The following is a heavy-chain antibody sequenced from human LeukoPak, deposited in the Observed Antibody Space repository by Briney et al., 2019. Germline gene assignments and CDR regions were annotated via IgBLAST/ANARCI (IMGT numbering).Heavy chain of an antibody. V-gene: IGHV4-38-2*01. CDR3: ARVFAGYFDY. D-gene: IGHD3-10*02. Sequence: SETLSLTCAVSGYSISSGYYWGWIRQPPGKGLEWIGSIYHSGSAYYNPSLKSRVTISVDTSKDQFSLELSSVTAADTAVYYCARVFAGYFDYWGQGTLVTVSS. J-gene: IGHJ4*02. CDR1: GYSISSGYY. CDR2: IYHSGSA.